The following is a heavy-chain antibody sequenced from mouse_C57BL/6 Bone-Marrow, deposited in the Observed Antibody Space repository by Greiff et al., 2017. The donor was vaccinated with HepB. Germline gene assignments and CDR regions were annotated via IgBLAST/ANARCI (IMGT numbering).Heavy chain of an antibody. CDR2: INPSTGGT. V-gene: IGHV1-43*01. J-gene: IGHJ2*01. CDR1: GYSFTGYY. Sequence: VQLQQSGPELVKPGASVKISCKASGYSFTGYYMHWVKQSSEKSLEWIGEINPSTGGTSYNQKFKGKATVTGDKSSSTAYMQLKSLTTEDSAVYYCATGDYWGQGTTLTVSS. CDR3: ATGDY.